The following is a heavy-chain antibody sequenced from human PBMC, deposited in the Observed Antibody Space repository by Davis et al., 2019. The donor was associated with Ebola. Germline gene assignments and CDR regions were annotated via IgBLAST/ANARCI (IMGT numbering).Heavy chain of an antibody. D-gene: IGHD4/OR15-4a*01. Sequence: ESLKISCAASGFTFSSYSMNWIRQPPGKGLEWIGSIYYSGSTYYNPSLKSRVTISVDTSKNQFSLKLSSVTAADTAVYFCARLMVGPWGQGTLVTVSS. J-gene: IGHJ5*02. CDR1: GFTFSSYS. V-gene: IGHV4-39*01. CDR3: ARLMVGP. CDR2: IYYSGST.